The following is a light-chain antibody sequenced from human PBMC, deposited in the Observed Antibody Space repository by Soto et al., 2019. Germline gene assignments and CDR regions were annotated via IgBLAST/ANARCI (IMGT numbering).Light chain of an antibody. CDR2: SNN. V-gene: IGLV1-44*01. CDR1: SSNIGSNS. J-gene: IGLJ3*02. Sequence: QAVVTQPPSASGTPGQRVAISCSGNSSNIGSNSVNWHQHLPGTAPKLLVYSNNRRPSGVPDRISGSKSGASASLAFSGLQSEDEAEYFCAAWDDSLNGWVFGGGTKVTVL. CDR3: AAWDDSLNGWV.